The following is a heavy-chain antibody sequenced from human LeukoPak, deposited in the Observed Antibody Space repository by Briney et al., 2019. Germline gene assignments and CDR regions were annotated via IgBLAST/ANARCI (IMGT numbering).Heavy chain of an antibody. Sequence: PGGSLRLSCTASGFTFSSYNMNWVRQAPGKGLEWVSYISYSSSTRYYADSVKGRFTISRDNAKNSLYLQMNSLRAEDTAVYYCARLLLWFGELIGFGMDVWGQGTTVTVSS. CDR2: ISYSSSTR. CDR3: ARLLLWFGELIGFGMDV. CDR1: GFTFSSYN. D-gene: IGHD3-10*01. J-gene: IGHJ6*02. V-gene: IGHV3-48*01.